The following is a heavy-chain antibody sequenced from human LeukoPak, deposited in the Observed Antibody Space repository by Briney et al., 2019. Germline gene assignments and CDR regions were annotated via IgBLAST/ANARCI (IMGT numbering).Heavy chain of an antibody. J-gene: IGHJ6*02. V-gene: IGHV3-30*02. Sequence: GGSLRLSCAASGFTFSSYGMHWVRQAPGKGLEWVAFIRYDGSNKYYADSVKGGFTISRDNSKNTLYLQMNSLRAEDTAVYYCAKGGPRYCSSTSCYRGARGMDVWGQGTTVTVSS. D-gene: IGHD2-2*01. CDR1: GFTFSSYG. CDR3: AKGGPRYCSSTSCYRGARGMDV. CDR2: IRYDGSNK.